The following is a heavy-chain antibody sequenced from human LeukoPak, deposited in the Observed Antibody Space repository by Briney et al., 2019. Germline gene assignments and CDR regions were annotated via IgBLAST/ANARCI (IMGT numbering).Heavy chain of an antibody. CDR2: TNHSGST. Sequence: GSLRLSCAASGFTFSSYSMNWVRQAPGKGLEWIGETNHSGSTNYNPSLKSRVTISVDTSKNQFSLKLSSVTAADTAVYYCARSPSYYYGSGSYVRSYYYYYMDVWGKGTTVTVSS. CDR1: GFTFSSYS. V-gene: IGHV4-34*01. J-gene: IGHJ6*03. CDR3: ARSPSYYYGSGSYVRSYYYYYMDV. D-gene: IGHD3-10*01.